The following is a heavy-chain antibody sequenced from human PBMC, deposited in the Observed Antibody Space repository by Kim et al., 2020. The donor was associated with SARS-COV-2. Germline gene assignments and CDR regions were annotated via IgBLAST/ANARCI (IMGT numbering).Heavy chain of an antibody. J-gene: IGHJ6*02. D-gene: IGHD6-13*01. CDR2: IIPIFGTA. V-gene: IGHV1-69*13. CDR3: ARDGTARRSSSWYRGQYYYYYGMDV. CDR1: GGTFSSYA. Sequence: SVKVSCKASGGTFSSYAISWVRQAPGQGLEWMGGIIPIFGTANYAQKFQGRVTITADESTSTAYMELSSLRSEDTAVYYCARDGTARRSSSWYRGQYYYYYGMDVWGQGTTVTVSS.